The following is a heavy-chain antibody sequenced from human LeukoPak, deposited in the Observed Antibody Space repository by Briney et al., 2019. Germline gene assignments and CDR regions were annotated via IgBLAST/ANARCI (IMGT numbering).Heavy chain of an antibody. CDR2: ISGSGSGSST. J-gene: IGHJ3*02. Sequence: PGGSLRLSCAASGFTFSSSAMSWVRQAPGKGLEWVSTISGSGSGSSTYYADSVKGRFTISRDNAKNSLYLQMNSLRAEDTAVYYCARVGGERQWLVLEGVAFDIWGQGTMVTVSS. V-gene: IGHV3-23*01. CDR3: ARVGGERQWLVLEGVAFDI. CDR1: GFTFSSSA. D-gene: IGHD6-19*01.